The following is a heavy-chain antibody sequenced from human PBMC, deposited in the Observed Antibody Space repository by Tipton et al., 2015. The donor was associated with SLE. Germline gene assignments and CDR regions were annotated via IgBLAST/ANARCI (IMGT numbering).Heavy chain of an antibody. D-gene: IGHD2-2*01. CDR2: INGDGGST. Sequence: SLRLSCAASGFTFSRYWMHWVRQAPGKGLVWVSHINGDGGSTSYADSVKGRFTISRDNAKNTLYLQMNSLRVEDTAVYYCARKVVVPGAIRDYFGMDVWGQGTTVTVSS. CDR1: GFTFSRYW. J-gene: IGHJ6*02. CDR3: ARKVVVPGAIRDYFGMDV. V-gene: IGHV3-74*01.